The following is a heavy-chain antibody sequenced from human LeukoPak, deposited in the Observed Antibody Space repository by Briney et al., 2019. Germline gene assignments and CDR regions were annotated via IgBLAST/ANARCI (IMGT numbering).Heavy chain of an antibody. CDR3: AKDVRGTYYDILTGYPGGLDY. D-gene: IGHD3-9*01. J-gene: IGHJ4*02. CDR1: GFTFSSYW. Sequence: PGGSLRLSCAASGFTFSSYWMSWVRQAPGKGLEWVAYIKQDGSEKYYADSVKGRFTISRDNSKNTLYLQMNSLRAEDTAVYYCAKDVRGTYYDILTGYPGGLDYWGQGTLVTVSS. CDR2: IKQDGSEK. V-gene: IGHV3-7*01.